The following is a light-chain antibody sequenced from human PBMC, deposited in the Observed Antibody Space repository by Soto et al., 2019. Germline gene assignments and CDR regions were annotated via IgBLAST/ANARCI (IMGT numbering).Light chain of an antibody. V-gene: IGKV1-39*01. CDR3: QQSYSMPYT. CDR1: LSINNY. Sequence: DIQMTQAPSSLSASVGDRVTITCRASLSINNYLTWYQQKPGKAPNLLIYAASSLQSGVPSRFSGSGSGTDFTLTISSLQPEDFATYYCQQSYSMPYTFGQGTKLEIK. CDR2: AAS. J-gene: IGKJ2*01.